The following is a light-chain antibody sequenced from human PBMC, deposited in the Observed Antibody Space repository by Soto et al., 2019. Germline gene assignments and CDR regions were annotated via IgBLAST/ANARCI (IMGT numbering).Light chain of an antibody. CDR1: QSVSSN. CDR3: QQYNNWPSTSAQRFT. Sequence: EIVMTQSPATLSASPGERATLSCRASQSVSSNLAWYQQKPGQAPRLLIYGASTRATGIPARFSGSGSGTEFTLTISSLQSEDFAVYYCQQYNNWPSTSAQRFTFGPGTKVDIK. CDR2: GAS. V-gene: IGKV3-15*01. J-gene: IGKJ3*01.